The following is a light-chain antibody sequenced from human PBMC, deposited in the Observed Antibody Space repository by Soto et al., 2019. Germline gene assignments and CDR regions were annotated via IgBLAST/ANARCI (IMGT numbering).Light chain of an antibody. Sequence: DIQMTQYPSSLSASVGDRVTITCRASQSISSYLNWYQQKPGKAPKLLIYAASSLQSGVPSRFSGSGSGTDFTLTISSLQPEDFATYYCQQSYSTPRTFGQGSKVENK. J-gene: IGKJ1*01. CDR1: QSISSY. V-gene: IGKV1-39*01. CDR3: QQSYSTPRT. CDR2: AAS.